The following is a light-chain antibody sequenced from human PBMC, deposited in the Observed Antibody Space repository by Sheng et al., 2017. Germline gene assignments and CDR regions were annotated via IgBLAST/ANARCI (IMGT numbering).Light chain of an antibody. CDR2: DAS. J-gene: IGKJ4*01. CDR3: QQYGNSPLT. CDR1: QSVSTY. V-gene: IGKV3-11*01. Sequence: EIVLTQSPATLSLSPGERATLSCRASQSVSTYLAWYQQKPGQAPRLLIYDASNRATGIPARFSGSGSGTDFTLTISRLEPADFAVYYCQQYGNSPLTFGGGTKVEIK.